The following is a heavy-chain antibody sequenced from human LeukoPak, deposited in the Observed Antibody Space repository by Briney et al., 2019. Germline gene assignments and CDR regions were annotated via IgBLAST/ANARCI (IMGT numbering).Heavy chain of an antibody. CDR2: IYYSGST. CDR1: GGSISSYY. CDR3: ARATRRWLHYIDY. V-gene: IGHV4-59*01. J-gene: IGHJ4*02. Sequence: SETLSLTCTVSGGSISSYYWSWIRQPPGKGLEWIGYIYYSGSTNYNPSLKSRVTISVDTSKNQFSLKLSSVTAADTAVYYCARATRRWLHYIDYWGQGTLVTVSS. D-gene: IGHD5-24*01.